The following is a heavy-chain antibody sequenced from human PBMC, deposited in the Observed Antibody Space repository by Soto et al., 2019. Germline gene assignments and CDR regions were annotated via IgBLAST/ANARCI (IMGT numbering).Heavy chain of an antibody. J-gene: IGHJ3*02. CDR2: INHSGST. V-gene: IGHV4-34*01. CDR3: ARAIIAVAGTGGAFDI. D-gene: IGHD6-19*01. CDR1: GGSFSGYY. Sequence: LSETLSLTCAVYGGSFSGYYWSWIRQPPGKGLEWIGEINHSGSTNYNPSLKSRVTISVDTSKNQFSLKLSSVTAADTAVYYCARAIIAVAGTGGAFDIWGQGTMVTVSS.